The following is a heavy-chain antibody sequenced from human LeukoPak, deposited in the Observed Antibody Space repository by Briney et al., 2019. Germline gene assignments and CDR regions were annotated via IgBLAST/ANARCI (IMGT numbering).Heavy chain of an antibody. CDR3: ARDADFWSAFDI. D-gene: IGHD3-3*01. Sequence: PSETLSLTCTVSGGSISSSSYYWGWIRQPPGKGLEWIGSIYYSGSTYYNPSLKSRVTISVDTSKNQFSLKLSSVTAADTAVYYCARDADFWSAFDIWGQGTMVTVSS. CDR1: GGSISSSSYY. CDR2: IYYSGST. V-gene: IGHV4-39*07. J-gene: IGHJ3*02.